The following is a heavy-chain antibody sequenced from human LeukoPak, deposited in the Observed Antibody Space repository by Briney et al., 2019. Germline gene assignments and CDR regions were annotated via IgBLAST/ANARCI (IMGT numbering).Heavy chain of an antibody. CDR2: ISYDGSNK. CDR1: GFTFSSYA. Sequence: GGSLRLSCAASGFTFSSYAMHWVRQAPGKGLEWVAVISYDGSNKYYADSVKGRFTISRDNSKNTLYLQMNSLRAEDTAVYYCAKDTGYYDSSVSDNWFDPWGQGTLVTVSS. J-gene: IGHJ5*02. CDR3: AKDTGYYDSSVSDNWFDP. V-gene: IGHV3-30-3*01. D-gene: IGHD3-22*01.